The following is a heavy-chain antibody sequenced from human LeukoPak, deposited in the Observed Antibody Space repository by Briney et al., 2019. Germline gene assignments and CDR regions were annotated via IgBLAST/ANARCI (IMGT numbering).Heavy chain of an antibody. CDR1: GGSISSSSYY. D-gene: IGHD5-12*01. Sequence: PSETLSLTCTVSGGSISSSSYYWGWIRQPPGKGLEWIGSIYYSGSTYYNPSLKSRVTISVDTSKNQFSLKLSSVTAADTAVYYCASTERRRGYSGYDATYWGQGTLVTVSS. CDR3: ASTERRRGYSGYDATY. J-gene: IGHJ4*02. CDR2: IYYSGST. V-gene: IGHV4-39*07.